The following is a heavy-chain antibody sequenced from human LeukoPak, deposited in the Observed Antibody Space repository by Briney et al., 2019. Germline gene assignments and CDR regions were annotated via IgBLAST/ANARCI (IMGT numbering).Heavy chain of an antibody. V-gene: IGHV1-69*02. D-gene: IGHD4-17*01. CDR3: ARGGDKGWFDP. CDR1: GGTFSSYT. Sequence: SVKVSCKASGGTFSSYTISWVRQAPGQGLEWMERIIPILGIANYAQKFQGRVTITADKSTSTAYMELSSLRSEDTAVYYCARGGDKGWFDPWGQGTLVTVSS. J-gene: IGHJ5*02. CDR2: IIPILGIA.